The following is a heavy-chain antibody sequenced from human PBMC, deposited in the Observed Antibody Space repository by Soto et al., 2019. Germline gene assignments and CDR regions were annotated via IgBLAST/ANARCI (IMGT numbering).Heavy chain of an antibody. CDR3: ARDPGSRSWYADRHTNQQYYYGMDV. CDR2: IWYDGSNT. V-gene: IGHV3-33*01. D-gene: IGHD6-13*01. Sequence: GGSLRLSCAASGFTFSSYGMHWVRQAPGKGLEWVAVIWYDGSNTHYADSVKGRFTISRDNSKNTLYVKMNSLRADDTAVYYCARDPGSRSWYADRHTNQQYYYGMDVWGQGTTVTVSS. CDR1: GFTFSSYG. J-gene: IGHJ6*02.